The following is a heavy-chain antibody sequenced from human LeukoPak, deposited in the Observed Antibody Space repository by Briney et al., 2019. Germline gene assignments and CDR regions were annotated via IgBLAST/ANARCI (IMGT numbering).Heavy chain of an antibody. CDR1: GGTFSSYA. CDR3: ARDSGPTTYYDFWSGYYVYYFDY. D-gene: IGHD3-3*01. J-gene: IGHJ4*02. CDR2: IIPIFGTA. V-gene: IGHV1-69*13. Sequence: ASVKVSCKASGGTFSSYAISWVRQAPGQGLEWMGGIIPIFGTANYAQKFQGRVTITADESTSTAYMELSSLRSEDTAVYYCARDSGPTTYYDFWSGYYVYYFDYWGQGTLVTVSS.